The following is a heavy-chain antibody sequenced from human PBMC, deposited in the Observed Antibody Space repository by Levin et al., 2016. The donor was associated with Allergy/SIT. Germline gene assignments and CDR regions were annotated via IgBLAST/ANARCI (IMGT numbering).Heavy chain of an antibody. CDR1: GFTFDDYG. D-gene: IGHD5-18*01. Sequence: GESLKISCAASGFTFDDYGMSWVRQAPGKGLEWVSGINWNGGSTGYADSVKGRFTISRDNAKNSLYLQMNSLRAEDTALYYCARVKDAAMDDAFDIWGQGTMVTVSS. J-gene: IGHJ3*02. V-gene: IGHV3-20*04. CDR2: INWNGGST. CDR3: ARVKDAAMDDAFDI.